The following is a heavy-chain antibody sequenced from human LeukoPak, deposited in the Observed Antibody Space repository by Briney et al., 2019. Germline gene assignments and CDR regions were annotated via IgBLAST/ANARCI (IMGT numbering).Heavy chain of an antibody. CDR2: IIPILGIA. Sequence: SVKVSCKASGGTFSSYAISWVRQAPGQGLEWMGRIIPILGIANYAQKFQGRVTITADKSTSTAYMELSSLRSEDTAVYYCARDRVPSSLYSGSYYGYWGQGTLVTVSS. V-gene: IGHV1-69*04. D-gene: IGHD1-26*01. CDR1: GGTFSSYA. CDR3: ARDRVPSSLYSGSYYGY. J-gene: IGHJ4*02.